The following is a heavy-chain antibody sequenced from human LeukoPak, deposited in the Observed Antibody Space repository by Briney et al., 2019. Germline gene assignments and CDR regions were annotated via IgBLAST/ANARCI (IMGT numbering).Heavy chain of an antibody. D-gene: IGHD2-2*01. J-gene: IGHJ4*02. CDR1: GFTFSSYW. V-gene: IGHV3-7*01. CDR2: TNHNGNVN. Sequence: QTGGSLRLSCAASGFTFSSYWMNWARQAPGKGLEWVASTNHNGNVNYYVDSVKGRFTISRDSAENSLYLQMNSLRAEESAIYYCARVKSVPASRNSSLGIDYWGQGTLVTVSS. CDR3: ARVKSVPASRNSSLGIDY.